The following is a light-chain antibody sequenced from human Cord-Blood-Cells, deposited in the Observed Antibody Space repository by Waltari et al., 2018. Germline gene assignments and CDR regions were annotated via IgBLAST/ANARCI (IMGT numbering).Light chain of an antibody. CDR1: QSVSSN. V-gene: IGKV3-15*01. CDR2: GAS. CDR3: QPYNNWPRT. Sequence: EIVMTQSPATLSVSPGARATLSCRASQSVSSNLAWYQQKPGQAPRLLIYGASTRATGSPARFSGSGSGTEVTLTISSLQSEDFAVYYCQPYNNWPRTFGQGTKVEIK. J-gene: IGKJ1*01.